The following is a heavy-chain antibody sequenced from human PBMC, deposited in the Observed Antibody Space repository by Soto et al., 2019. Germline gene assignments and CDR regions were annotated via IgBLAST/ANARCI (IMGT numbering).Heavy chain of an antibody. Sequence: EVQLVESGGGLIQPGGSLRLSCAVSGFTVSNNYMSWVRQAPGKGLEGVSVIYSGGYTAYGDSVKGRFTISRDNSKNTIDPQTNSQGAAGGAVYGRAAPPGGGGYWGQGTLVTVSS. V-gene: IGHV3-53*01. J-gene: IGHJ4*02. CDR2: IYSGGYT. CDR3: AAPPGGGGY. D-gene: IGHD3-10*01. CDR1: GFTVSNNY.